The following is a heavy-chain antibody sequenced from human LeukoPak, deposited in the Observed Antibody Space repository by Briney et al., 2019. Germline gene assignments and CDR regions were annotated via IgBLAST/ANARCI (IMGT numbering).Heavy chain of an antibody. V-gene: IGHV1-69*04. Sequence: GSSVKVSCKASGGTFSSYAISWVRQAPGQGLEWMGRIIPILGIANYAQKFQGRVTITADKSTSTAYVELSSLRSEDTAVYCCATGVGDNGDYWGQGTLVTVSS. D-gene: IGHD3-10*01. CDR2: IIPILGIA. CDR1: GGTFSSYA. CDR3: ATGVGDNGDY. J-gene: IGHJ4*02.